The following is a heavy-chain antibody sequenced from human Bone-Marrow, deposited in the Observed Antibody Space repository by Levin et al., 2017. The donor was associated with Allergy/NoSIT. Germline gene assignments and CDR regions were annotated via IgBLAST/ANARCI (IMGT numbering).Heavy chain of an antibody. V-gene: IGHV3-30-3*01. CDR3: ARVRRGYSGYESYFQH. CDR1: GYTYRSYA. J-gene: IGHJ1*01. CDR2: ISYDGSNK. Sequence: LSLTCAASGYTYRSYAMHGVREAPGKGLEWVAVISYDGSNKYYADSLKGRFTIPRDNSKNTLYLQMNSLRAEDTAVYYCARVRRGYSGYESYFQHWGQGTLVTVSS. D-gene: IGHD5-12*01.